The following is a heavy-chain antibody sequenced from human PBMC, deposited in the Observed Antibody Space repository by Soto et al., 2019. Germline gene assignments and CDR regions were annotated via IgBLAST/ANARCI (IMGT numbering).Heavy chain of an antibody. J-gene: IGHJ6*02. CDR3: AKDLNLYDYYGMDV. V-gene: IGHV3-30*18. CDR1: GFTFSGYG. CDR2: ISYDGSNK. Sequence: GSLRLSCAASGFTFSGYGMHWVRQAPGKGLEWVTAISYDGSNKYYEESVKGRFTISRDNSKNTVYLQMNSLRAEDTAVYYYAKDLNLYDYYGMDVWGQGATVTVSS.